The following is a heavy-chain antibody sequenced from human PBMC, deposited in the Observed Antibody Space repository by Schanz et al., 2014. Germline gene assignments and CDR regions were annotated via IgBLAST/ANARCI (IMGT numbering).Heavy chain of an antibody. J-gene: IGHJ4*02. CDR1: GGSFSGYW. D-gene: IGHD1-7*01. CDR2: VNHGGYT. Sequence: QVQLQQWGAGLLKPSETLSLTCAFSGGSFSGYWWTWVRQSPGKGLEWIGEVNHGGYTNDNPSLKSRVTVSVDMSKKQFPLRLSSVTAADTAAYYCATWSGTRLFHNWGQGTLVTVSS. V-gene: IGHV4-34*01. CDR3: ATWSGTRLFHN.